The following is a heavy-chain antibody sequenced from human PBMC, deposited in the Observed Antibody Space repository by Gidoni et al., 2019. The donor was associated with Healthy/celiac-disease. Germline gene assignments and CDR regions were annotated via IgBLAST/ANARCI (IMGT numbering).Heavy chain of an antibody. CDR1: GFSLSPSGVG. CDR2: IYWDDDK. CDR3: AHMGDYTTIRAFDI. Sequence: QITLKESGPPLVNPTQTLTLTCTFSGFSLSPSGVGVGWIRQPPGKAMEWLAIIYWDDDKRYSPSLKSRITITKDTSKNQVVLTMTNMDPVDTATYYCAHMGDYTTIRAFDIWGQGTMVTVSS. D-gene: IGHD2-2*02. V-gene: IGHV2-5*02. J-gene: IGHJ3*02.